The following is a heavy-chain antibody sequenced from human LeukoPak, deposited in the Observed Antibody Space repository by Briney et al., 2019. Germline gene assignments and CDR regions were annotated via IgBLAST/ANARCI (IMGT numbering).Heavy chain of an antibody. CDR2: IKADSGGT. Sequence: ASVKVSCKASVYTFTGYYTHWVRQAPGQGLEWRAWIKADSGGTNYTQNPQGRVTMTTDTSTSTAYMELRSLRSDDTAVYYCASPYCSGGTCYAHDASDIWGQGTMVTVSS. V-gene: IGHV1-2*02. CDR1: VYTFTGYY. D-gene: IGHD2-15*01. J-gene: IGHJ3*02. CDR3: ASPYCSGGTCYAHDASDI.